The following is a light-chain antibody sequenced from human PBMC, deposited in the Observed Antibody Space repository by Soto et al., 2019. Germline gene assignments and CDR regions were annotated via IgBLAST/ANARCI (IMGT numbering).Light chain of an antibody. CDR3: QQRSNWPWT. CDR2: DAS. J-gene: IGKJ1*01. Sequence: EIVLTQSPATLSLSPGQRATLSCRASQSVSSYLAWYQQKPGQAPRLLIYDASNRATGIPARFSGSGSGTDFALTISGLEPEDFAVYCCQQRSNWPWTFGQGTKGEIK. V-gene: IGKV3-11*01. CDR1: QSVSSY.